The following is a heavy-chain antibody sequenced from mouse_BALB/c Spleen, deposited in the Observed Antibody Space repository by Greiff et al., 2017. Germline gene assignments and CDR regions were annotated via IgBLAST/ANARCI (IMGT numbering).Heavy chain of an antibody. CDR3: ARIYYGSSGWYFDV. CDR2: IWAGGST. J-gene: IGHJ1*01. V-gene: IGHV2-9*02. CDR1: GFSLTSYG. D-gene: IGHD1-1*01. Sequence: VKLQESGPGLVAPSQSLSITCTVSGFSLTSYGVHWVRQPPGKGLEWLGVIWAGGSTNYNSALMSRLSISKDNSKSQVFLKMNSLQTDDTAMYYCARIYYGSSGWYFDVWGAGTTVTVSS.